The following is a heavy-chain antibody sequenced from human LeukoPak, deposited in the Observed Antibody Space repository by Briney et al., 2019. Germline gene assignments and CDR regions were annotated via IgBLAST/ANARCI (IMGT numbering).Heavy chain of an antibody. CDR3: ARATRKSYYYDSSGYYVDY. D-gene: IGHD3-22*01. V-gene: IGHV1-69*13. Sequence: ASVKVSCKASGGTFSSYAISWVRQAPGQGLEWMGGIIPIFGTANYAQKFQGRVTITADESTSTAYMELSSLRSEDTAVYYCARATRKSYYYDSSGYYVDYWGQGTLVTVSS. CDR1: GGTFSSYA. CDR2: IIPIFGTA. J-gene: IGHJ4*02.